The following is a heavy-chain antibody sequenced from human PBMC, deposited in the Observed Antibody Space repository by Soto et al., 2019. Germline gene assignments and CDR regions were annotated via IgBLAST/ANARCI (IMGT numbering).Heavy chain of an antibody. CDR3: ARDLRAARNYYYGMDV. V-gene: IGHV3-30-3*01. CDR1: GFTFSSYA. Sequence: LRLSCAASGFTFSSYAMHWVRQAPGKGLEWVAVISYDGSNKYYADSVKGRFTISRDNSKNTLYLQMNSLRAEDTAVYYCARDLRAARNYYYGMDVWGQGTTVTVSS. D-gene: IGHD6-25*01. J-gene: IGHJ6*02. CDR2: ISYDGSNK.